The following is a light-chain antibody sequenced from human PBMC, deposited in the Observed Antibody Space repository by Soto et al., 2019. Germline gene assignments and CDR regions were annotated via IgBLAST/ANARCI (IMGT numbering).Light chain of an antibody. CDR2: AAS. J-gene: IGKJ2*01. CDR3: QKYNSAPKT. V-gene: IGKV1-27*01. CDR1: QDISNY. Sequence: DIQMTQSPSSLSASVGDRVTITCRASQDISNYLAWYQQKPGEVPKLLIYAASTWQKGVQSRFSGGGSGTLFTLTISSLQPDDVATYYCQKYNSAPKTFGRGTRLEIK.